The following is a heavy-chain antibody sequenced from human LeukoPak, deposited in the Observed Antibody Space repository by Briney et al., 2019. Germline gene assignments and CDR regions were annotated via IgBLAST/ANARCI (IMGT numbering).Heavy chain of an antibody. Sequence: GGSLRLSCAASGFTFTSYWMSWVRQPPGKGLEWVSSIFPSGGEIHYADSVKGRFTISRDNAKNSLYLQMNSLRAEDTAVYYCAREVLSWKSFDYWGQGTLVTVSS. J-gene: IGHJ4*02. CDR3: AREVLSWKSFDY. CDR2: IFPSGGEI. D-gene: IGHD1-1*01. CDR1: GFTFTSYW. V-gene: IGHV3-21*01.